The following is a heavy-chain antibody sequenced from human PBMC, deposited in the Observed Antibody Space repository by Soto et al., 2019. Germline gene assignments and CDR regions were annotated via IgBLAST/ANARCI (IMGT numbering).Heavy chain of an antibody. CDR1: GGAINSTVYY. CDR3: ARHGAYSTSVYYYYGMDV. Sequence: PSETLSLTCTVSGGAINSTVYYWAWIRQPPGKGLEWIGSANYVGPTYSSPSLQRRATISLDTAKNHYPLIQRSVTAADTAVYCCARHGAYSTSVYYYYGMDVWGQGTTVTVSS. CDR2: ANYVGPT. V-gene: IGHV4-39*01. D-gene: IGHD6-13*01. J-gene: IGHJ6*02.